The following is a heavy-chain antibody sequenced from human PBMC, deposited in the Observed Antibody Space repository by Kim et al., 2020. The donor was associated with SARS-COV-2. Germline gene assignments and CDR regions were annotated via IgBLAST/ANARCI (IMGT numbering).Heavy chain of an antibody. CDR2: IIPIFGTA. V-gene: IGHV1-69*13. CDR3: ARVAGRWNSGTNNWFDP. D-gene: IGHD1-7*01. J-gene: IGHJ5*02. CDR1: GGTFSSYA. Sequence: SVKVSCKASGGTFSSYAISWVRQAPGQGLEWMGGIIPIFGTANYAQKFQGRVTITADESTSTAYMELSSLRSEDTAVYYCARVAGRWNSGTNNWFDPWGQGTLVTVSS.